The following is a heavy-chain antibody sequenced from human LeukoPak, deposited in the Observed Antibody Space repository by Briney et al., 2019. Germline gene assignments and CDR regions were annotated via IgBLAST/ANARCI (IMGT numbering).Heavy chain of an antibody. CDR2: INPNSGGT. J-gene: IGHJ4*02. CDR3: ARDAPDYGSIDY. V-gene: IGHV1-2*02. CDR1: GYTFTGYY. D-gene: IGHD4-17*01. Sequence: ASVKVSCKASGYTFTGYYMHWVRQAPGQGLEWMGWINPNSGGTNYAQKFQGRVTMTRGTSISTAYMELSRLRSDDTAVYYCARDAPDYGSIDYWGQGTLVTVSS.